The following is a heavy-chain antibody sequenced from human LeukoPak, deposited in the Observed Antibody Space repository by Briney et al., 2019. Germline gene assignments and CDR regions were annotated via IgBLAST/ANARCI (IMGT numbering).Heavy chain of an antibody. J-gene: IGHJ4*02. V-gene: IGHV1-69*13. CDR3: ARFRGRGLSCSSTSCYSTDY. CDR2: IIPIFGTA. CDR1: GGTFSSYA. Sequence: ASVKVSCKASGGTFSSYAISLVRQAPGQGLEWMGGIIPIFGTANYAQKFQGRVTITADESTSTAYMELSSLRSEDTAVYYCARFRGRGLSCSSTSCYSTDYWGQGTLVTVSS. D-gene: IGHD2-2*01.